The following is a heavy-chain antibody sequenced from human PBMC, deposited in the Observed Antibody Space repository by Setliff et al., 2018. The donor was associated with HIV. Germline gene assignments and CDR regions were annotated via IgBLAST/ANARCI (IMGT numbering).Heavy chain of an antibody. D-gene: IGHD3-16*02. Sequence: GASVKVSCKASGGTFRTFVINWVRQAPGRGFEWLGRIIPVLGTTYSAQKFQGRLTLSADKSSTTAYLDLSSLRSEDTARYYCERSVWPVIVPTDPTVDAFNIWGQGTKVTVSS. J-gene: IGHJ3*02. CDR1: GGTFRTFV. CDR3: ERSVWPVIVPTDPTVDAFNI. V-gene: IGHV1-69*06. CDR2: IIPVLGTT.